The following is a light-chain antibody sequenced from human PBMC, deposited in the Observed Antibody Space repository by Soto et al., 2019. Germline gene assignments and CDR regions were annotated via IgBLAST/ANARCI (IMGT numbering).Light chain of an antibody. J-gene: IGLJ2*01. CDR3: SSYTTSSTVI. CDR1: SSDVGDHNY. CDR2: AVS. Sequence: QSVLTQPASVSGSPGQSITISCTGTSSDVGDHNYVSWHQQQPGKAPKLMIYAVSNRPSGVSNRFSGSKSGNTASLTISGLQAEDEADYYCSSYTTSSTVIFGGGTKLTVL. V-gene: IGLV2-14*03.